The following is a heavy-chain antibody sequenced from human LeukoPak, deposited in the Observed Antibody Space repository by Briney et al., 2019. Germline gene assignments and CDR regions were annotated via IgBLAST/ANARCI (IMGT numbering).Heavy chain of an antibody. V-gene: IGHV3-15*01. J-gene: IGHJ4*02. Sequence: GGSLRLSCAASGFTFSNAWMSWVRQAPGKGLEWVGRIKSKTDGGTTDYAAPVKGRFTISRDDSKNTLYLQMNSLKTEDTAVYYCTTGDIVVVVAATGRHFDYWGQGTLVTVSS. D-gene: IGHD2-15*01. CDR3: TTGDIVVVVAATGRHFDY. CDR2: IKSKTDGGTT. CDR1: GFTFSNAW.